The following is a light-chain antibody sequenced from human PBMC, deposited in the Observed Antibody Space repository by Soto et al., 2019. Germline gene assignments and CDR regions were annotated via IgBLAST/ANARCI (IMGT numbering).Light chain of an antibody. CDR1: QSLLHSNGYNY. CDR3: MQALQTRPIT. J-gene: IGKJ5*01. Sequence: DIVMTQSPLSLPVTPGEPASISCRSSQSLLHSNGYNYLDWYLQKPGQPPQLLIYLGSNRASGVPDRFSGSGSGTDFTLKISRVEAEDVGVYYCMQALQTRPITFGQGTRLEIK. CDR2: LGS. V-gene: IGKV2-28*01.